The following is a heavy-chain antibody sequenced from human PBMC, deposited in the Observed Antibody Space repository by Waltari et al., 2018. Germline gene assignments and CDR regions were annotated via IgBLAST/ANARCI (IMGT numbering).Heavy chain of an antibody. CDR2: INVDGSED. CDR3: TRDKGWQCFDI. D-gene: IGHD6-19*01. Sequence: EVQLVESGGGLVQPGGSLRLSCAASGFMFRSYWMTWVRQVPGKGLGRVANINVDGSEDDFVESVRGRFSISRDNAKNSLYLQMNSLRAEDTAVYYCTRDKGWQCFDIWGQGTMVTVSS. J-gene: IGHJ3*02. CDR1: GFMFRSYW. V-gene: IGHV3-7*03.